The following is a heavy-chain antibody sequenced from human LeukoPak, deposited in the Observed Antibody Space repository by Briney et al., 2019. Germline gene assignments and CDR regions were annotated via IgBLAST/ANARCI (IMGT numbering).Heavy chain of an antibody. CDR3: ATHEEEDGYNAKILDY. CDR2: IHYSGNT. D-gene: IGHD5-24*01. J-gene: IGHJ4*02. CDR1: GGSISSNNY. V-gene: IGHV4-39*01. Sequence: SETLSLTCTVSGGSISSNNYWAWIRQPPGMGLEWIGTIHYSGNTYYNPSLRSRVTFSVDTSKNQFSLRLSSVTAADTAVYYRATHEEEDGYNAKILDYWGQGSLVTVSS.